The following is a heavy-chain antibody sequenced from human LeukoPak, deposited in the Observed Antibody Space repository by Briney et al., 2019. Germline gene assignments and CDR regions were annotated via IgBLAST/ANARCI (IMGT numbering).Heavy chain of an antibody. V-gene: IGHV3-23*01. CDR2: ISGSGGST. Sequence: GGSLRLSCAASGFTFSSYWMHWVRQAPGKGLEWVSAISGSGGSTYYADSVKGRFTISRDNSKNTLYLQMNSLRAEDTAVYYCAKDRGYSSSSSWFDPWGQGTLVTVSS. CDR3: AKDRGYSSSSSWFDP. J-gene: IGHJ5*02. CDR1: GFTFSSYW. D-gene: IGHD6-13*01.